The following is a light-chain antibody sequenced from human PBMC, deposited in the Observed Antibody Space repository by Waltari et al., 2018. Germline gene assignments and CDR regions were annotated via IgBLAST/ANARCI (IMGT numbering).Light chain of an antibody. J-gene: IGLJ1*01. V-gene: IGLV2-23*02. CDR1: NSDVGSYNL. Sequence: QSALTQPASVSGSPGQSITISCTGTNSDVGSYNLVSWYQHHPGKGPKLIIYEVTKRPSGVSNRFSGSKSGNTASLTISGLQAEDEADYYCCSYAGIGTFPFASGTKVTVL. CDR3: CSYAGIGTFP. CDR2: EVT.